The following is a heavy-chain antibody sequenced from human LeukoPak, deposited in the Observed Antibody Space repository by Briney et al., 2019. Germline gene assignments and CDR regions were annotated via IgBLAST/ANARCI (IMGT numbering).Heavy chain of an antibody. D-gene: IGHD4-23*01. Sequence: GGALRLSCAASGFPFSSFSMNWGGQAPGKGLEWVSSISSSTTYIYYADSVKSRCTISRDKAKDSLYLQMNSLRGEDTGVYYCARGEPGFGGLPTVLDNWGQGTLVPVSS. CDR3: ARGEPGFGGLPTVLDN. J-gene: IGHJ4*02. V-gene: IGHV3-21*04. CDR2: ISSSTTYI. CDR1: GFPFSSFS.